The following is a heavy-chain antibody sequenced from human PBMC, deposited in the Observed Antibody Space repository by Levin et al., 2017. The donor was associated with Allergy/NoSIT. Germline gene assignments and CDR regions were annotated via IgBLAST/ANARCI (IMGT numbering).Heavy chain of an antibody. J-gene: IGHJ3*02. Sequence: SETLSLTCAVSGGSISSSNWWSWVRQPPGKGLEWIGEIYHSGSTNYNPSLKSRVTISVDKSKNQFSLKLSSVTAADTAVYYCARGAVVVPAAIWAFDIWGQGTMVTVSS. CDR3: ARGAVVVPAAIWAFDI. CDR1: GGSISSSNW. CDR2: IYHSGST. D-gene: IGHD2-2*01. V-gene: IGHV4-4*02.